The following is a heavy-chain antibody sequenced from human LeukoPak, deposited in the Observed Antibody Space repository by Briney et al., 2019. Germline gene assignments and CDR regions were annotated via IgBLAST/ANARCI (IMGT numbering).Heavy chain of an antibody. J-gene: IGHJ4*02. Sequence: SQTLSLTCTVSADSLSSSGHYWAGIRQFPGKGLESIGFIHHSGRSRHNPSLKDRVAISVDTSRKQFALKLSSVTAADTAMYYCARGGNRFGGFYFDYWGQGTQVIVSS. V-gene: IGHV4-31*03. CDR3: ARGGNRFGGFYFDY. CDR1: ADSLSSSGHY. D-gene: IGHD3-10*01. CDR2: IHHSGRS.